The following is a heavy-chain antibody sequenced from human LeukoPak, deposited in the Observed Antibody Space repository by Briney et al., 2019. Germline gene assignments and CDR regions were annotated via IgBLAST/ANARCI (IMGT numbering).Heavy chain of an antibody. CDR1: GGSISSGSYY. J-gene: IGHJ3*02. CDR3: AAIVVVPAGSDAFDI. D-gene: IGHD2-2*01. CDR2: IYTSGST. Sequence: SETLSLTCTVSGGSISSGSYYWSWIRQPAGKGLEWIGRIYTSGSTNYNPSLKSRVTMSVDTSKNQFSLKLGSVTAADTAVYYCAAIVVVPAGSDAFDIWGQGTMVTVSS. V-gene: IGHV4-61*02.